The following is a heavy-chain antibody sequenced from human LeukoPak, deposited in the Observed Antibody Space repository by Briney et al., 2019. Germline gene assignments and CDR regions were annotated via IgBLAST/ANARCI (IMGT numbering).Heavy chain of an antibody. CDR2: IRSKANNYAT. V-gene: IGHV3-73*01. D-gene: IGHD1-26*01. CDR3: IRGAASGSYYGFDV. Sequence: PGGSLRLSCAASGFTVSGSTMHWVRQASGKGLEWVGRIRSKANNYATAYATPVKGRFTLSRDDSKNTAYLQMNSLKTEDTAVYYCIRGAASGSYYGFDVWGQGATVTVSS. CDR1: GFTVSGST. J-gene: IGHJ6*02.